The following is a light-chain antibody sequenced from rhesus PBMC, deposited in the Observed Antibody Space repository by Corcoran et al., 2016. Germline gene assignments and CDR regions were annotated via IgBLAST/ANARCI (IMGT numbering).Light chain of an antibody. CDR1: QGISSY. CDR2: YAH. Sequence: DIQMSQSPSSLSASVGDRVTITCRASQGISSYLNWYQQKPGNAPKILIYYAHNLASGVPSMCSGSGSGTYYTLTSSSLQPEDFATYYCQQGYSTPYSFGQGTKVEIK. J-gene: IGKJ2*01. V-gene: IGKV1-32*03. CDR3: QQGYSTPYS.